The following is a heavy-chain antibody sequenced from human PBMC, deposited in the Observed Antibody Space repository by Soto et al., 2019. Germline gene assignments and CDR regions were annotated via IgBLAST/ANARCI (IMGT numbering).Heavy chain of an antibody. CDR1: GYIFTTYW. D-gene: IGHD3-3*01. J-gene: IGHJ4*02. Sequence: RKISCKGSGYIFTTYWIAWVRQMPGKGLEWIGIIFPDDSDVRYSPSFQGQVTISADKSINTAYLQWSSLKASDPAIYYCASRSNWSSAPPDYWGQGTLVTVSS. V-gene: IGHV5-51*01. CDR3: ASRSNWSSAPPDY. CDR2: IFPDDSDV.